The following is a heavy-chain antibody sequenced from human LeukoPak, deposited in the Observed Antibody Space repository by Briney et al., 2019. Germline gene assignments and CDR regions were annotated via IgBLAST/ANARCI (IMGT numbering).Heavy chain of an antibody. V-gene: IGHV4-39*01. CDR2: MHYSGTT. Sequence: PSETLSLTCTVSGVSIRSSNNFWGWIRQPPGKGLEWIGSMHYSGTTYYIPSLRSRATISVDTSKNQFSLKLSSVTAADTAVYYCARHEEEDGYNAKTFDFWGQGTLATVSS. J-gene: IGHJ4*02. CDR3: ARHEEEDGYNAKTFDF. CDR1: GVSIRSSNNF. D-gene: IGHD5-24*01.